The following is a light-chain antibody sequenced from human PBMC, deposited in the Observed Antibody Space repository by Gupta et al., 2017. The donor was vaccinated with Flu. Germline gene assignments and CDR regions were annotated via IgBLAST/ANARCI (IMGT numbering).Light chain of an antibody. V-gene: IGKV1-33*01. CDR2: DAS. J-gene: IGKJ5*01. CDR3: QQDDTHPIT. CDR1: QDITNY. Sequence: PSSLSASVGDRVTITCQASQDITNYLDWFQQKPGKAPRLLIYDASNLETGVPSRFSGGGSGTDFTFTISILHPEDLATYYCQQDDTHPITFGQGTRLEIK.